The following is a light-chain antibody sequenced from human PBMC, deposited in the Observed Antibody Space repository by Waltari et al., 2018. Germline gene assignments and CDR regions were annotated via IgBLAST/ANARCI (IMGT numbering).Light chain of an antibody. Sequence: DIQMTQAPSTPASSVGKKVTITCRASQSISRWLAWFQQKPGTAPRLLIYKASSLERGVPSRFGGSGYGTEFNLTISSLQADDFATYFCQQYNTYQYTFGQGTKLEVK. V-gene: IGKV1-5*03. CDR1: QSISRW. J-gene: IGKJ2*01. CDR3: QQYNTYQYT. CDR2: KAS.